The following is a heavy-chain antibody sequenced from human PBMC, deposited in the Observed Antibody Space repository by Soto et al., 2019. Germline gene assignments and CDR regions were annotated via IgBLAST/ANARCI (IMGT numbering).Heavy chain of an antibody. CDR3: ANSQFQPPRGWFDP. CDR2: ISGSGGGS. V-gene: IGHV3-23*01. D-gene: IGHD3-10*01. J-gene: IGHJ5*02. CDR1: GFIFSSYA. Sequence: GGSLRLSCEASGFIFSSYAMSWVRQAPGKGLEWVSSISGSGGGSYYTDSVKGRFTISRDNSENTLYLQMNSLRAEDTAIYYCANSQFQPPRGWFDPWGQGTLVTVSS.